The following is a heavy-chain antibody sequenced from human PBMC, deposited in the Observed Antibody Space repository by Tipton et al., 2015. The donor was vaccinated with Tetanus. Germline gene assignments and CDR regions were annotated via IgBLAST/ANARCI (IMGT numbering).Heavy chain of an antibody. CDR2: ISGSGSGT. CDR1: GFTFSTYA. CDR3: AKVLEWYYYYYNGLDV. D-gene: IGHD3-3*01. Sequence: SLRLSCVASGFTFSTYAMSWVRQAPGKGLEWVSAISGSGSGTYYADSVKGRFTVSRDNPKNTLYLQMNGLRADDTAVYYCAKVLEWYYYYYNGLDVWGQGTMVTVSS. V-gene: IGHV3-23*01. J-gene: IGHJ6*02.